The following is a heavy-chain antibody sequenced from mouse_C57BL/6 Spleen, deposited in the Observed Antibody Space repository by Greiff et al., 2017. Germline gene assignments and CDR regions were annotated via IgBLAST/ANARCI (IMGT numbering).Heavy chain of an antibody. Sequence: QVQLQQSGAELARPGASVKLSCKASGYTFTSYGISWVKQRTGQGLEWIGEIYPRSGNTYYNEKFKGKATLTADKSSSTAYMGLRSLTSEDSAVCYCAGSYGSSYGWYFDVWGTGTTVTVSS. CDR2: IYPRSGNT. V-gene: IGHV1-81*01. J-gene: IGHJ1*03. CDR3: AGSYGSSYGWYFDV. CDR1: GYTFTSYG. D-gene: IGHD1-1*01.